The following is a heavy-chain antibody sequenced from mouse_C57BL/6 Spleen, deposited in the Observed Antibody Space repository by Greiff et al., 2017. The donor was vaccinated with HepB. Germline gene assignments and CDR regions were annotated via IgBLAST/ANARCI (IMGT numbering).Heavy chain of an antibody. CDR1: GFTFSDYG. CDR2: ISSGSSTI. CDR3: AKIYDYDGAMDY. D-gene: IGHD2-4*01. V-gene: IGHV5-17*01. J-gene: IGHJ4*01. Sequence: EVMLVESGGGLVKPGGSLKLSCAASGFTFSDYGMHWVRQAPEKGLEWVAYISSGSSTIYYADTVKGRFTISRDNAKNTLFLQMTSLRSEDTAMYYCAKIYDYDGAMDYWGQGTSVTVSS.